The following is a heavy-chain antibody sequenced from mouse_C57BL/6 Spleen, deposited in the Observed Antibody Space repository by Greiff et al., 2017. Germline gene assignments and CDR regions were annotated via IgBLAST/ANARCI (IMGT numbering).Heavy chain of an antibody. V-gene: IGHV1-18*01. CDR2: INPNNGGT. Sequence: EVQLQQSGPELVKPGASVKIPCKASGYTFTDYNMDWVKQSHGKSLEWIGDINPNNGGTIYNQKFKGKATLTVDKSSSTAYMGLRSLTSEDTAVYYCASSMITGGYFDVWGTGTTVTVSS. CDR1: GYTFTDYN. D-gene: IGHD2-4*01. CDR3: ASSMITGGYFDV. J-gene: IGHJ1*03.